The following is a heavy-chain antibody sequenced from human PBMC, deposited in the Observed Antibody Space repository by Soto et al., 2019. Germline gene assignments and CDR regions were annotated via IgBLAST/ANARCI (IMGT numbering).Heavy chain of an antibody. CDR3: AREDAHYGDYY. CDR1: GGSISSGGYY. Sequence: PSETLSLTCTVSGGSISSGGYYWSWIRQHPGKGLEWIGYIYYSGSTYYNPSLKSRVTISVDTSKNQFSLKLSSVTAADTAVYYCAREDAHYGDYYWGQGTLVTVSS. V-gene: IGHV4-31*03. CDR2: IYYSGST. J-gene: IGHJ4*02. D-gene: IGHD4-17*01.